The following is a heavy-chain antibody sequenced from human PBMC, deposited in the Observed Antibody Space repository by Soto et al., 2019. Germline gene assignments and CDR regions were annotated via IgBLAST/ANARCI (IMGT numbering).Heavy chain of an antibody. V-gene: IGHV3-23*01. J-gene: IGHJ4*02. CDR1: GFTFGSYA. CDR3: AKDNGNYGSGSFSH. D-gene: IGHD3-10*01. Sequence: EVQLLESEGGLVQPGGSLRLSCAASGFTFGSYAMSWVRQAPGKGLEWVSLISGTGDSSEYANSVKGRFTISRDYSKTTVFLQMNSLRAEDTAVYFCAKDNGNYGSGSFSHWGQGTLVTVSS. CDR2: ISGTGDSS.